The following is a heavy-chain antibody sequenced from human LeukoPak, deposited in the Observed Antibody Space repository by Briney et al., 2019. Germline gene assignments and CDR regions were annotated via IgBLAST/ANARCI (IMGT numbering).Heavy chain of an antibody. Sequence: GGSLRLSCAASGFTFSSYSMNWVRQAPGKGLEWVSSIDTSSSHIHYADSVKGRFTISRDNAKNSLYLQMNSLRAEDTAVYYCARVARQLTGYWGPGTLVTVSS. V-gene: IGHV3-21*01. CDR1: GFTFSSYS. CDR3: ARVARQLTGY. D-gene: IGHD3-9*01. J-gene: IGHJ4*02. CDR2: IDTSSSHI.